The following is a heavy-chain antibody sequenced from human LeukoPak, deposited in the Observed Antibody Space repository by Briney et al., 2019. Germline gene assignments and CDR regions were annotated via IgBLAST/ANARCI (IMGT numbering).Heavy chain of an antibody. Sequence: SETLSPTCAVYGGSFRGYYWSWIRQPPGKGLEWIGEIHYTGATNYKPSLKSRVTISGDPSKNQVSLRVNSVTAADTAMYYCARGVLGPYYFDLWGRGTLVTVSS. J-gene: IGHJ2*01. CDR3: ARGVLGPYYFDL. CDR2: IHYTGAT. V-gene: IGHV4-34*01. D-gene: IGHD7-27*01. CDR1: GGSFRGYY.